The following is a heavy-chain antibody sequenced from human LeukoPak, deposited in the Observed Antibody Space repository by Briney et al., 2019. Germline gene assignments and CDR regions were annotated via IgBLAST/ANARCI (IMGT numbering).Heavy chain of an antibody. V-gene: IGHV4-38-2*02. CDR3: ARTFGSGILEGSGGYFDL. CDR1: GYSISSGYW. CDR2: IYYSGTT. J-gene: IGHJ2*01. D-gene: IGHD3-10*01. Sequence: SETLSLTCTVSGYSISSGYWWGWIRQPPGKGLEWIGYIYYSGTTNYNPSLKSRVTISVDTSKNQFSLNLSSVTAADTAVYYCARTFGSGILEGSGGYFDLWGRGTLVTVSS.